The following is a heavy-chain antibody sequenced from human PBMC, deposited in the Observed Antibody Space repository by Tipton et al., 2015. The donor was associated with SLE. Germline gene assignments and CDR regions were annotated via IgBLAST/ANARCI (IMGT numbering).Heavy chain of an antibody. J-gene: IGHJ6*03. D-gene: IGHD4-17*01. CDR1: GFTFSSYA. Sequence: SLRLSCAASGFTFSSYAMMWVRQAPGEGLEWVSVIHAGGTTHYADSVKGRFTISRDNSKNTLYLQMNSLSAEDTAVYYCATDGDRRLYYYFMDVWGKGTTVTVSS. CDR3: ATDGDRRLYYYFMDV. V-gene: IGHV3-23*03. CDR2: IHAGGTT.